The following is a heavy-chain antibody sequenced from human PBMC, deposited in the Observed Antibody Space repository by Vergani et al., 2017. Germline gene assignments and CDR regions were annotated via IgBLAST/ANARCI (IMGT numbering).Heavy chain of an antibody. J-gene: IGHJ6*03. V-gene: IGHV1-69*01. D-gene: IGHD2-2*01. CDR1: GGTFSSYA. CDR3: ARDRGYCSSTSCRYYYYYDMDV. CDR2: IIPIFGTA. Sequence: QVQLVQSGAEVKKPGSSVKVSCKASGGTFSSYAISWVRQAPGQGLEWMGGIIPIFGTANYAQKFQGRVTITADESTSTAYMELSSLRSEDTAVYYCARDRGYCSSTSCRYYYYYDMDVWGKGTTVTVSS.